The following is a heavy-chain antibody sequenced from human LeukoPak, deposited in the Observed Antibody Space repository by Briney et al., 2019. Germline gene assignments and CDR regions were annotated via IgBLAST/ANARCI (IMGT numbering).Heavy chain of an antibody. CDR2: MSPKSGNT. CDR3: ARGVGGLGNMDV. Sequence: ASVTVSCKASGYTFISFDIDWVRQATGQGLEWMGWMSPKSGNTDYAQKFQGRVTMTRNTSINPAYLELSGLRSDDTAVYFCARGVGGLGNMDVWGEGTTVIVSS. CDR1: GYTFISFD. J-gene: IGHJ6*03. D-gene: IGHD3-16*01. V-gene: IGHV1-8*01.